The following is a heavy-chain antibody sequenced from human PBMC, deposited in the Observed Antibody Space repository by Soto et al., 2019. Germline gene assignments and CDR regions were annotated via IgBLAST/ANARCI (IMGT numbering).Heavy chain of an antibody. J-gene: IGHJ4*02. CDR1: GFTFSRYA. Sequence: QVQLVESGGGVVQPGRSLRLSCAASGFTFSRYAMHWVRQAPGKGLEWVAVISYDGSNKYYTNSVKGRFTISRDNSKNTLYLQINSLRAEDTAVYYCARSEGELQPPVDNWGQGTLVIVSS. CDR3: ARSEGELQPPVDN. D-gene: IGHD1-26*01. CDR2: ISYDGSNK. V-gene: IGHV3-30-3*01.